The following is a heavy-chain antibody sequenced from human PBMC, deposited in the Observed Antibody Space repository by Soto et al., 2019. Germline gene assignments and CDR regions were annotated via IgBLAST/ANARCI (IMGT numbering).Heavy chain of an antibody. CDR3: ARIVWPNTVRGSNNWFDP. CDR2: IFSNDEK. D-gene: IGHD3-10*01. Sequence: QVTLKESGPVLVKPTETLTLTCTVSGFSLSNPRMGVSWIRQPPGKALEWLAHIFSNDEKSYSTSLKSRLTISKDTSKSQVVLSMTNMDPVDTATYYCARIVWPNTVRGSNNWFDPWGQGTLVTVSS. J-gene: IGHJ5*02. V-gene: IGHV2-26*01. CDR1: GFSLSNPRMG.